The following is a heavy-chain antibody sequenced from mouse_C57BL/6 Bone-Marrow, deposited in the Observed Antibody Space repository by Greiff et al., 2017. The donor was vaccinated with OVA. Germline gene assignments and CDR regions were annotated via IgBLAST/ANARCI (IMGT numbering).Heavy chain of an antibody. CDR2: IYPGGGYT. V-gene: IGHV1-63*01. D-gene: IGHD1-1*01. Sequence: QVQLQQSGAELVRPGPSVKMSCKASGYTFTNYWIGWAKQRPGHGLEWIGDIYPGGGYTNYNEKVKGKATLTADKSSSTAYMQFSSLTSEDSAIYYCARSTTVVDFDYWGQGTTLTVSS. CDR3: ARSTTVVDFDY. J-gene: IGHJ2*01. CDR1: GYTFTNYW.